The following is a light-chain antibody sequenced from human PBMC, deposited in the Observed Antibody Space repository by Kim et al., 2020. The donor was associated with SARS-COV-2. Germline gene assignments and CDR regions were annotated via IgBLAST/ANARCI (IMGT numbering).Light chain of an antibody. V-gene: IGKV1-5*03. J-gene: IGKJ2*01. Sequence: DIQMTQSPSTLSASVGDRVTITCRASQSISRFLAWYQQKPGKAPKLLIYKASTLESGVPSRFSGSGSGTEFTLTISSLQPDDFATYYCQQYNTYPYTFGQGTKVDIK. CDR2: KAS. CDR1: QSISRF. CDR3: QQYNTYPYT.